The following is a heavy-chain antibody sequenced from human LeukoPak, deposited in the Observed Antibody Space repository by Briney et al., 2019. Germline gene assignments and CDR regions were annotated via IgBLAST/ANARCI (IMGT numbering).Heavy chain of an antibody. Sequence: SETLSLTCAVYGGSFSGYYWSWIRQPPGKGLEWIGEINHSGSTNYNPSLKSRVTISVDTSMNQFSLKLSSVTAADTAVYYCARRTWLRGWFDPWGQGTLVTVSS. CDR2: INHSGST. CDR3: ARRTWLRGWFDP. D-gene: IGHD5-12*01. CDR1: GGSFSGYY. J-gene: IGHJ5*02. V-gene: IGHV4-34*01.